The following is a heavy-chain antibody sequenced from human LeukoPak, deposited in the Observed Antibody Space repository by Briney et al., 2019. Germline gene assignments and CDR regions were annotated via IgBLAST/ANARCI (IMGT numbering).Heavy chain of an antibody. CDR2: ISGSGGST. J-gene: IGHJ1*01. Sequence: PGGSLRLSCAASGFTFNNYALSWVRQAPGKGLEWVSAISGSGGSTYYADSVKGRFTISRDNSKNTLYLQMNSLRAEDTAVYYCAKDPGMVRGVPSYFQHWGQGTLVTVSS. D-gene: IGHD3-10*01. CDR1: GFTFNNYA. V-gene: IGHV3-23*01. CDR3: AKDPGMVRGVPSYFQH.